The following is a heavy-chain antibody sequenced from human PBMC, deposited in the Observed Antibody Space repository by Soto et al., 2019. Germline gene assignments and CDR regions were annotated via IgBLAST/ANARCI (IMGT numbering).Heavy chain of an antibody. Sequence: SETLSLTCTVAGGSMTRSGYYWGWIRQPPGKGLEWIGFVYYTGSARYNPSLKSRVTISVDTSKNQFSLKLSSVTAADTAVYYCARESPGAGHFDYWGQGALVTVS. D-gene: IGHD6-13*01. CDR2: VYYTGSA. CDR1: GGSMTRSGYY. J-gene: IGHJ4*02. CDR3: ARESPGAGHFDY. V-gene: IGHV4-61*08.